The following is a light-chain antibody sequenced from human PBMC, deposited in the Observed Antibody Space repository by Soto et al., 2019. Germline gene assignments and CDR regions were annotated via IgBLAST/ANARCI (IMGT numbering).Light chain of an antibody. CDR3: SSYTTSSTVV. J-gene: IGLJ2*01. CDR2: DVS. CDR1: TTDVGGYNY. Sequence: QSVLTQPASVSGSPGQSITISCTGTTTDVGGYNYVSCYQHHPGKVPKVMIYDVSNRPSGVSNRFSGSKSGNTASLTISGLQTEDEADYYCSSYTTSSTVVFGGGTKLTVL. V-gene: IGLV2-14*03.